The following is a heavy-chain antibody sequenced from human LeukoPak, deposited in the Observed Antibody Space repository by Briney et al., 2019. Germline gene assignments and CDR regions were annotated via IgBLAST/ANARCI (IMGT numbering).Heavy chain of an antibody. CDR1: GYTFTGYY. Sequence: GASVKVSCKASGYTFTGYYMHWVRQAPGQWLEWMGWINPNSGGTNYAQKFQGRVTMTRDTSISTAYMELSRPRSDDTAVYYCARDYYGDYVGNWFDPWGQGTLVTVSS. J-gene: IGHJ5*02. V-gene: IGHV1-2*02. D-gene: IGHD4-17*01. CDR2: INPNSGGT. CDR3: ARDYYGDYVGNWFDP.